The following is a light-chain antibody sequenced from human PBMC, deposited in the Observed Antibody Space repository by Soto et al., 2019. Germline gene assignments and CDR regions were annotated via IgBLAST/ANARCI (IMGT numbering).Light chain of an antibody. V-gene: IGLV2-14*01. CDR3: SSYTSSSTLWV. CDR2: DVS. Sequence: QSVLTQPASVSGSPGQSITISCTGTSSDVGGYNYVSWYQQHPGKAPKLMIYDVSNRPSGVSNRSSGSKSGNTASLTISGLQAEDEADYYCSSYTSSSTLWVFGTGTKLTVL. J-gene: IGLJ1*01. CDR1: SSDVGGYNY.